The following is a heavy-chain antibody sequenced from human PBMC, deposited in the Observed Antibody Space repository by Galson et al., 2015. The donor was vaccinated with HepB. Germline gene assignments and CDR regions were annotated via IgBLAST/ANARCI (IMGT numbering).Heavy chain of an antibody. D-gene: IGHD2-21*02. J-gene: IGHJ6*02. V-gene: IGHV1-46*01. Sequence: SVKVSCKASGYTFTSYYMHWVRQAPGQGLEWMGIINPSGGSTSYAQKFQGRVTMTRDTSTSTVYMELSSLRSEDTAVYYCAGGSYCGGDCYSSPMDVWGQGTTATVSS. CDR3: AGGSYCGGDCYSSPMDV. CDR2: INPSGGST. CDR1: GYTFTSYY.